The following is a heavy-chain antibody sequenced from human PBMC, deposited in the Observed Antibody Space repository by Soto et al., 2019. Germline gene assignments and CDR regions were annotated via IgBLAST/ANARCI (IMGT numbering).Heavy chain of an antibody. CDR3: ARGRYYAMDV. V-gene: IGHV3-74*01. CDR1: GSSFNVHY. CDR2: VDGVGSDT. J-gene: IGHJ6*02. Sequence: DVQLVESGGGLVQPGGSLRLSCVASGSSFNVHYMHWVRQAPGKGLVWVSRVDGVGSDTAYADFVRGRFTISRDNAKNTLYLRMNSLRADDTAVYYCARGRYYAMDVWGQGTTVTVSS.